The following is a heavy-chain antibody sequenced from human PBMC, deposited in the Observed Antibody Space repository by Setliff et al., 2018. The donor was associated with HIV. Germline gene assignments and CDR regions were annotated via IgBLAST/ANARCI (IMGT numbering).Heavy chain of an antibody. D-gene: IGHD5-12*01. CDR2: ISPSSTII. J-gene: IGHJ5*02. CDR1: GFSFSSYS. Sequence: GGSLRLSCGASGFSFSSYSMNWVRQAPGKGLEWVSYISPSSTIIYYPDSVKGRFTTSRDNARNSLYLEMNSLRADDTAVYYCARDFCGSSLSSGYGDSTLEGGIVVGAPTVINIPNPLQSLPWG. V-gene: IGHV3-48*01. CDR3: ARDFCGSSLSSGYGDSTLEGGIVVGAPTVINIPNPLQSLP.